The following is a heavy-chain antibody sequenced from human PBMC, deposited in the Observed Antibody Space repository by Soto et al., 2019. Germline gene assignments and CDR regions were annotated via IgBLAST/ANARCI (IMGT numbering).Heavy chain of an antibody. CDR2: IYYSGST. V-gene: IGHV4-59*01. Sequence: SETLSLTCTVSGGSISSYYWSWIRQPPGKGLEWIGYIYYSGSTNYNPSLKSRVTISVDTSKNQFSLKLSSVTAADTAVYYCARMDTAMGDFDYWGQGTLVTVSS. CDR3: ARMDTAMGDFDY. D-gene: IGHD5-18*01. J-gene: IGHJ4*02. CDR1: GGSISSYY.